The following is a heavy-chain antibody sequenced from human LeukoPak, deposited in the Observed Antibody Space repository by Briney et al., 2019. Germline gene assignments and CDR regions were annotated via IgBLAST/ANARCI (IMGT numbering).Heavy chain of an antibody. CDR3: VTEVVPAAIRLLGYYYMDV. CDR2: ISGSGGST. CDR1: GFTFSSYA. J-gene: IGHJ6*03. Sequence: PGGSLRLSCAASGFTFSSYAMSWVRQAPGKGLEWVSAISGSGGSTYYADSVKGRFTISRDNSKNTLYLQMNSLRAEDTAVYYCVTEVVPAAIRLLGYYYMDVWGKGTTVTVSS. V-gene: IGHV3-23*01. D-gene: IGHD2-2*02.